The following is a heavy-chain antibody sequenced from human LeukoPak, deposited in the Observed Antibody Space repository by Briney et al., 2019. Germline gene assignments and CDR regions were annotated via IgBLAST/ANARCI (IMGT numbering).Heavy chain of an antibody. CDR1: GYSISSGYY. Sequence: PSETLSLTCAVSGYSISSGYYWGWIRQPPGKGLEWIGTIFHSGSTYYSSSLKSRITISVDTSKNQFSLNLSSVTAADTAVYFCARSFWSNFYTGDYFDYWGQGTLVTVSS. CDR3: ARSFWSNFYTGDYFDY. D-gene: IGHD3-3*01. J-gene: IGHJ4*02. CDR2: IFHSGST. V-gene: IGHV4-38-2*01.